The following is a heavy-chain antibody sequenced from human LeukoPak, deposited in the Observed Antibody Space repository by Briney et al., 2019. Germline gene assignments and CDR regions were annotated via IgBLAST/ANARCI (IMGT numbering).Heavy chain of an antibody. Sequence: AGPTLVNPTPTLTLSCSVSGLSLSTSGVGVGWIRQPPGNAREWLSLIYWDDDKRSSPSLKSRITITKDTTKNQVVLTITNMAPVDTAKYYCAHSPRLYNWFDPWGQGTLVTVSS. CDR3: AHSPRLYNWFDP. CDR2: IYWDDDK. V-gene: IGHV2-5*02. CDR1: GLSLSTSGVG. J-gene: IGHJ5*02.